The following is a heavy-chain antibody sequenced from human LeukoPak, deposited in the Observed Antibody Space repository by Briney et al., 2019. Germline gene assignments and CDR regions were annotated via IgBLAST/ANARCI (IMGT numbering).Heavy chain of an antibody. CDR1: RFTLSGYG. CDR2: ISSGGDSI. CDR3: ASGSYGSGFYYFYYMDV. Sequence: GGSLRLSCAASRFTLSGYGMSWIRQAPGKGLEWLSYISSGGDSIYYADSVKGRFTISRDNAKNSVSLQMNSLRAEDTAVYYCASGSYGSGFYYFYYMDVWGKGTTVTVSS. J-gene: IGHJ6*03. D-gene: IGHD3-10*01. V-gene: IGHV3-11*04.